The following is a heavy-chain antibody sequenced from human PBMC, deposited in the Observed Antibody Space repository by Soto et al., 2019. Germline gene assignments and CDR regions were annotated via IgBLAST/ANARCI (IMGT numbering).Heavy chain of an antibody. Sequence: EVQLVESGGGLVKPGGSLRLSCAASGFTFSSYSMNWVRQAPGKGLEWVSSISSSSSYIYYADSVKGRFTISRDNAKNSLYLQMNSLSAEDTAVYYCARDQQLVPRGAFDIWGQGTMVTVSS. CDR1: GFTFSSYS. J-gene: IGHJ3*02. V-gene: IGHV3-21*01. CDR2: ISSSSSYI. D-gene: IGHD6-13*01. CDR3: ARDQQLVPRGAFDI.